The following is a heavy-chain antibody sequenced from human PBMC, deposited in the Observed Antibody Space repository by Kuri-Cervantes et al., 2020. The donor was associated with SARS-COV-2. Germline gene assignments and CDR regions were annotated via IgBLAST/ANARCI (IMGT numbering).Heavy chain of an antibody. Sequence: SETLSLTCTVSGGSISSYYWSWIRQPPGKGLEWIGYIYYSGSTNYNPSLKSRVTISVDTSKNQFSLKLSSVTAADTAVYYCARDRSWYDSSGVDAFDIWGQGTMVTVSS. D-gene: IGHD3-22*01. CDR2: IYYSGST. CDR1: GGSISSYY. V-gene: IGHV4-59*12. CDR3: ARDRSWYDSSGVDAFDI. J-gene: IGHJ3*02.